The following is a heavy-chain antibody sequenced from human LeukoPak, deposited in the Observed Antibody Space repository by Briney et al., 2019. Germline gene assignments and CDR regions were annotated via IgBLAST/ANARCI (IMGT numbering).Heavy chain of an antibody. Sequence: ASVKVSCKASGYTFTSYGISWVRQAPGQRLEWMGWISAYNGNTNYAQKLQGRVTMTTDTSTSTAYMELRSLRSDDTAVYYCARGTGYSSSWIMYNWFDPWGQGTLVTVSS. V-gene: IGHV1-18*01. CDR3: ARGTGYSSSWIMYNWFDP. CDR1: GYTFTSYG. D-gene: IGHD6-13*01. J-gene: IGHJ5*02. CDR2: ISAYNGNT.